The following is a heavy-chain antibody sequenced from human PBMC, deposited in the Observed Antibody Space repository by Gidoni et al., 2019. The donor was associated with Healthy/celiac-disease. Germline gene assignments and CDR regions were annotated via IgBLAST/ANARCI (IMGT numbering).Heavy chain of an antibody. V-gene: IGHV3-66*02. J-gene: IGHJ5*02. CDR2: IYSGGST. Sequence: EVQLVESGGGLVQPGGSLRLSCAASGFTVRSNYMSWVRQAPGKGLVWVSVIYSGGSTYYADSVKGRFTISRDNSKNTLYLQMNSLRAEDTAVYYCAREQWLAEGGNWFDPWGQGTLVTVSS. D-gene: IGHD6-19*01. CDR1: GFTVRSNY. CDR3: AREQWLAEGGNWFDP.